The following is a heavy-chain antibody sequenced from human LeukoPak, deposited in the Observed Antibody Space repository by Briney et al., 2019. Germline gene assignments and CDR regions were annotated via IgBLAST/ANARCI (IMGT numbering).Heavy chain of an antibody. D-gene: IGHD4-17*01. CDR1: GGTFSSYA. CDR2: IIPIFGTA. V-gene: IGHV1-69*05. CDR3: ARCWSNGDYLLDY. Sequence: SVKVSCKASGGTFSSYAISWVRQAPGQGLEWMGGIIPIFGTANYAQKFQGRVTMTRDTSTSTVYMELSSLRSEDTAVYYCARCWSNGDYLLDYWGQGTLATVSS. J-gene: IGHJ4*02.